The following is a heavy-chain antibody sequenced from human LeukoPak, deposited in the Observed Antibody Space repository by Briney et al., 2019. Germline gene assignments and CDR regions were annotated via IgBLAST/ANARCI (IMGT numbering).Heavy chain of an antibody. CDR3: ARAVVTLFYFDY. D-gene: IGHD3-22*01. V-gene: IGHV3-11*04. CDR2: ISSSGSTI. J-gene: IGHJ4*02. Sequence: KTGGSLRLSCAASGFTFSDYYMSWIRQAPGKGLEWVSYISSSGSTIYYADSVKGRFTISRDNSKNTLYLQMNSLRAEDTAVYYCARAVVTLFYFDYWGQGTLVTVSS. CDR1: GFTFSDYY.